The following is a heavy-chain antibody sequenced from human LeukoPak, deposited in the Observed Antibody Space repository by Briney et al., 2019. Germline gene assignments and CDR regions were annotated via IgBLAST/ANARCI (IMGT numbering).Heavy chain of an antibody. J-gene: IGHJ6*02. CDR2: IDSDGNIT. CDR3: ARAVVPAAMPAFYYYYGMDV. D-gene: IGHD2-2*01. Sequence: GGSLRLSCAASGFTFSSYYIHWVRQAPGKGLVWVSRIDSDGNITTYADSVKGRFTISRDNAKNTLYLQMNSLRAEDTAVYYCARAVVPAAMPAFYYYYGMDVWGQGTTVTVSS. V-gene: IGHV3-74*01. CDR1: GFTFSSYY.